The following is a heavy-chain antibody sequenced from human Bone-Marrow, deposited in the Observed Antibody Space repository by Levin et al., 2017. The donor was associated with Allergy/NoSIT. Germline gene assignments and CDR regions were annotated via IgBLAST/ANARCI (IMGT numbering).Heavy chain of an antibody. V-gene: IGHV3-66*02. CDR2: IYSGGST. J-gene: IGHJ4*02. Sequence: GASVKVSCAASGFTVSSNYMSWVRQAPGKGLEWVSVIYSGGSTYYADSVKGRFTISRDNSKNTLYLQMNSLRAEDTAVYYCALEIPAASRGRFDYWGQGTLVTVSS. CDR1: GFTVSSNY. D-gene: IGHD2-2*01. CDR3: ALEIPAASRGRFDY.